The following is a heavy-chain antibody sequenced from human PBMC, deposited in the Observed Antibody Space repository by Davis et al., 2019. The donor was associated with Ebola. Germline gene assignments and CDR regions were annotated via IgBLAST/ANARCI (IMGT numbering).Heavy chain of an antibody. CDR2: INPNSGGT. D-gene: IGHD3-16*02. CDR1: GYAFTGYY. J-gene: IGHJ4*02. CDR3: AREGADYVWGSYRVFDY. V-gene: IGHV1-2*06. Sequence: ASVKVSCKASGYAFTGYYMHWVRQAPGQGLEWMGRINPNSGGTNYAQKFQGRVTMTRDTSISTAYMELSRLRSDDTAVYYCAREGADYVWGSYRVFDYWGQGTLVTVSS.